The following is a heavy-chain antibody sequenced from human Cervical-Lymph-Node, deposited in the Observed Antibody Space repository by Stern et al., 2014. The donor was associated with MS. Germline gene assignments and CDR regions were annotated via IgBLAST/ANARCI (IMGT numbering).Heavy chain of an antibody. CDR1: GFMFRSFA. V-gene: IGHV3-30*18. Sequence: VQLVESGGGVVQPGRSLRLSCAASGFMFRSFAMHWVRHSQGTGLEGVAGISYEGSTKYYGDSVKGRFTISRDNSKNTMYLQMNSLRPEDTALYYCAKDASTNYFRFFFDGWGQGALVTVSS. D-gene: IGHD3-9*01. CDR3: AKDASTNYFRFFFDG. CDR2: ISYEGSTK. J-gene: IGHJ4*02.